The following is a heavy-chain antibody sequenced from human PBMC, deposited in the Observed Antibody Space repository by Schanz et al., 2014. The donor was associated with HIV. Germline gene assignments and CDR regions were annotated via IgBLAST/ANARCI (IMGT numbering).Heavy chain of an antibody. Sequence: EVQLVESGGGLVQPGGSLRLSCAASGFTFSTSWMHWVRQAPGKGLVWVSRISSDGSSTSYADSVKGRFTISRDNAKNTLYLQTNSLRGEDTAVYYCAREASLEYLYGVDVWGQGTTVTVSS. J-gene: IGHJ6*02. D-gene: IGHD3-3*01. CDR3: AREASLEYLYGVDV. V-gene: IGHV3-74*01. CDR1: GFTFSTSW. CDR2: ISSDGSST.